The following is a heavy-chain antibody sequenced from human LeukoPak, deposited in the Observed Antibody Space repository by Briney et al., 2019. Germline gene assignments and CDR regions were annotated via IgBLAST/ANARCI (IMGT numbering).Heavy chain of an antibody. D-gene: IGHD4-11*01. V-gene: IGHV3-30*02. CDR2: IRYDGSNK. CDR3: AKEKNDYSDYSYMDV. J-gene: IGHJ6*03. CDR1: GFTFSNYG. Sequence: PGGSLRLSCAASGFTFSNYGMHWVRQAPGKGLEWVAFIRYDGSNKHCADSVKGRFTVSRDNTKNTLYLQMNSLRAEDTAAYYCAKEKNDYSDYSYMDVWGKGTTVTVSS.